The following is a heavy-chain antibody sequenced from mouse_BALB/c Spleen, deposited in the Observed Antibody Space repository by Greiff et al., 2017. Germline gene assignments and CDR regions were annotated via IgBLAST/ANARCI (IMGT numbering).Heavy chain of an antibody. J-gene: IGHJ4*01. Sequence: DVHLVESGGGLVKPGGSLKLSCAASGFTFSDYYMYWVRQTPEKRLEWVATISDGGSYTYYPDSVKGRFTISRDNAKNNLYLQMSSLKSEDTAMYYCARGGTGYAMDYWGQGTSVTVSS. CDR3: ARGGTGYAMDY. CDR2: ISDGGSYT. V-gene: IGHV5-4*02. D-gene: IGHD4-1*01. CDR1: GFTFSDYY.